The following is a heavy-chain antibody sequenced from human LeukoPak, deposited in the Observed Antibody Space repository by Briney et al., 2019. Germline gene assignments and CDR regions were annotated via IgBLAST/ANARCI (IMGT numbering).Heavy chain of an antibody. V-gene: IGHV3-15*01. CDR3: ARDPSPRDGYNYSFDY. J-gene: IGHJ4*02. D-gene: IGHD5-24*01. CDR1: GFTFSNAW. Sequence: PGGSLRLSCAASGFTFSNAWMSWVRQAPGKGLEWVGRIKSKTDGGTTDYAAPVKGRFTISRDNAKNSLYLQMNSLRAEDTAVYYCARDPSPRDGYNYSFDYWGQGTLATVSS. CDR2: IKSKTDGGTT.